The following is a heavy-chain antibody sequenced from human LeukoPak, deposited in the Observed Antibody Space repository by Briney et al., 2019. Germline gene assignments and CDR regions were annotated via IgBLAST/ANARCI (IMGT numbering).Heavy chain of an antibody. D-gene: IGHD3-10*01. CDR1: GGSISSYY. V-gene: IGHV4-59*01. Sequence: SETLSLTCTVSGGSISSYYWSWIRQPPGKGLEWIGYIYYSGSTNYNPSLKSRVTISVDTSKNQFSLKLSSVTAADTAVYYCARDRRRVTMVRGVTRDAFDIWGRGTMVTVSS. J-gene: IGHJ3*02. CDR3: ARDRRRVTMVRGVTRDAFDI. CDR2: IYYSGST.